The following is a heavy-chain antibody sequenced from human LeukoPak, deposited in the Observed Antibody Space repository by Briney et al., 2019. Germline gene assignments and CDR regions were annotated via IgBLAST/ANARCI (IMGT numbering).Heavy chain of an antibody. CDR2: ISGSGGST. D-gene: IGHD3-3*01. J-gene: IGHJ4*02. CDR3: AKDRFTIFGVPFDY. V-gene: IGHV3-23*01. CDR1: GFTFSSYA. Sequence: PGRSLRLSCAASGFTFSSYAMSWVRQAPGKGLEWASAISGSGGSTYYADSVKGRFTISRDNSKNTLYLQMNSLRAEDTAVYYCAKDRFTIFGVPFDYWGQGTLVTVSS.